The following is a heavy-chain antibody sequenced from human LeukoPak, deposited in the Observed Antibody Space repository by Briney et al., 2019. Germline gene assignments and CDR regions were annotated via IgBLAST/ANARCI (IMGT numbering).Heavy chain of an antibody. Sequence: ASVKVSCKASGYTFTSYAMNWVRQAPGQGLEWMGWINTNTGNPTYAQGFTGRFVFSLDTSVSTAFLQISSLKAADTAVYYCVRNGIYPLIYYDYWGQGTLVTVSS. CDR1: GYTFTSYA. V-gene: IGHV7-4-1*02. CDR2: INTNTGNP. D-gene: IGHD5-12*01. J-gene: IGHJ4*02. CDR3: VRNGIYPLIYYDY.